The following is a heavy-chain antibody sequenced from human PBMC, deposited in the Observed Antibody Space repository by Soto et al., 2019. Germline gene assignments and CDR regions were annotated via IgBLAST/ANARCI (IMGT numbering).Heavy chain of an antibody. CDR3: ARQDGDGLFYFDY. D-gene: IGHD4-17*01. J-gene: IGHJ4*02. Sequence: GESLKISCKGSGYTFNIYWIAWVRQMPGKGLEWMGVIYPVDSDTRYSPSFQGQVTISVDKSINTAYLQWSSPQASDTAIYYCARQDGDGLFYFDYWGQGTPVTVSS. V-gene: IGHV5-51*01. CDR1: GYTFNIYW. CDR2: IYPVDSDT.